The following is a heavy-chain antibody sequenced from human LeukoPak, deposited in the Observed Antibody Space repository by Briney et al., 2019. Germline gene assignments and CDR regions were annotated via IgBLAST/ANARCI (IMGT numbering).Heavy chain of an antibody. V-gene: IGHV4-39*01. CDR2: IYYSGST. CDR3: ARLYSSGWYFIDY. J-gene: IGHJ4*02. D-gene: IGHD6-19*01. CDR1: GGSISSSSYY. Sequence: SETLSLTCTVSGGSISSSSYYWGWIRQPPGKGLEWIGSIYYSGSTYYNPSLKSRVTISVDTSKNQFSLELSSVTAADTAVYYCARLYSSGWYFIDYWGQGTLVTVSS.